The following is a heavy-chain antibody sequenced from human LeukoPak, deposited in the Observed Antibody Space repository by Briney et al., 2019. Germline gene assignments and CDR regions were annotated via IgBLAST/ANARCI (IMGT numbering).Heavy chain of an antibody. Sequence: ASVKVSCKASGYTFTGYYMHWVRQAPGQGLEWMGWINPNSGGTNYAQKFQGRVTMTRDTSISTAYMELSRLRSDDTAVYYCARDKTYYYDSSGYHNWFDPWGQGTLVTVSS. J-gene: IGHJ5*02. CDR3: ARDKTYYYDSSGYHNWFDP. D-gene: IGHD3-22*01. CDR1: GYTFTGYY. CDR2: INPNSGGT. V-gene: IGHV1-2*02.